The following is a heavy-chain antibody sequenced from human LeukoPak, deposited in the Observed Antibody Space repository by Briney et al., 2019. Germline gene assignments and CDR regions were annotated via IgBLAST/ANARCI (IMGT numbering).Heavy chain of an antibody. CDR3: AKGGSYGDYVRVYDASDS. V-gene: IGHV3-23*01. CDR2: ISGSGAST. J-gene: IGHJ3*02. D-gene: IGHD4-17*01. CDR1: GFTFVSYT. Sequence: GGSLRLSYAACGFTFVSYTMTWVRQGPGMGLEWVSTISGSGASTNYADSVKGRFTISRDNSKNTVYLQMNNLRAEDTAVYYCAKGGSYGDYVRVYDASDSWGQGTMVTVSS.